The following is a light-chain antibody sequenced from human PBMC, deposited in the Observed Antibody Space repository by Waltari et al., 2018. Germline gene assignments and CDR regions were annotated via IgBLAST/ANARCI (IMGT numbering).Light chain of an antibody. J-gene: IGLJ2*01. CDR3: SSYAGSSVV. V-gene: IGLV2-8*01. CDR1: SSDVGGYNY. CDR2: EVS. Sequence: QSALTHPPSASGSPGQSVTISCTGTSSDVGGYNYVSWYQQHPGKAPKLMIYEVSKRPSGVPDRFSGSKSGNTASLTVSGLQAEDEADYYCSSYAGSSVVFGGGTKLTVL.